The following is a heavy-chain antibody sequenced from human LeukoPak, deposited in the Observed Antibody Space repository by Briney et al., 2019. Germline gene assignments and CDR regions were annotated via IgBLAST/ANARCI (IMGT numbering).Heavy chain of an antibody. V-gene: IGHV6-1*01. CDR2: TYYRSKWYN. CDR3: ARGSAVAGQGVDY. J-gene: IGHJ4*02. Sequence: SQTLSLTCAISGDSVSSNSATWNWIRQSPSRGLEWLGRTYYRSKWYNDYVVSVKSRITINPDTSKNQFSLQLNSVTPEDTAVYYCARGSAVAGQGVDYWGQGTLVTVSS. CDR1: GDSVSSNSAT. D-gene: IGHD6-19*01.